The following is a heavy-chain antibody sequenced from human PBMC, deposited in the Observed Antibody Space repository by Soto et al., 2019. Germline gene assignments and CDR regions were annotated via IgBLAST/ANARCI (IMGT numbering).Heavy chain of an antibody. CDR1: GGSIRTGGYS. J-gene: IGHJ4*02. V-gene: IGHV4-30-2*01. CDR2: TYHSGNP. CDR3: AREDYGDYGGYFDY. D-gene: IGHD4-17*01. Sequence: QLQLQESGSGLVKPSQTLSLTCTVSGGSIRTGGYSWSWLRQPPGKGLEWIGNTYHSGNPYYNPSQKSRVTISVDGSKNQFSLRVSSVTAADTAVYYGAREDYGDYGGYFDYWGQGSLVTVSS.